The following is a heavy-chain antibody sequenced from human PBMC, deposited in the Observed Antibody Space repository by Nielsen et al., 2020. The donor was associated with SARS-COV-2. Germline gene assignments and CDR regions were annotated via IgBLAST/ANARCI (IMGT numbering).Heavy chain of an antibody. J-gene: IGHJ5*02. Sequence: RQPPGKGLEWIGSIYYSGSTYYNPSLKSRVTISVDTSKNQFSLKLSSVTAADTAVYYCARLEGRAYGSGFKGGKLFDPWGQGTLVTVSS. CDR2: IYYSGST. D-gene: IGHD3-10*01. CDR3: ARLEGRAYGSGFKGGKLFDP. V-gene: IGHV4-39*01.